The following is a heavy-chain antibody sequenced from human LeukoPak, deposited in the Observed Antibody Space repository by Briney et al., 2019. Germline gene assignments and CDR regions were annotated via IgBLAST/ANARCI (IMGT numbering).Heavy chain of an antibody. J-gene: IGHJ2*01. Sequence: ASVKVSCKASGFTFTSYGISWVRQAPGQGLEWMGWISAFHGNLNYAQKLQGRVTMTTDTSTSTAYMELRSLRSDDTAVYYCARDARATYCTGCSCYDFWYFDLWGRGTLVTVSS. V-gene: IGHV1-18*01. CDR1: GFTFTSYG. CDR2: ISAFHGNL. D-gene: IGHD2-15*01. CDR3: ARDARATYCTGCSCYDFWYFDL.